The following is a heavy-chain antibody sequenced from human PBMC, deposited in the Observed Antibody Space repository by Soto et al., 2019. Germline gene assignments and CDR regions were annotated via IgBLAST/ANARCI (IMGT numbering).Heavy chain of an antibody. CDR2: FVPMFGSA. CDR1: GTTFDSFT. V-gene: IGHV1-69*13. CDR3: AREDDTTGHYSWFDP. Sequence: SVNVSCKPSGTTFDSFTFSWVRQAPGQGLEWMGGFVPMFGSASIAQRFQGRVRITADASTGTGFMELSDLRSEDSAIHYCAREDDTTGHYSWFDPWGPGTLVTVSS. J-gene: IGHJ5*02. D-gene: IGHD3-9*01.